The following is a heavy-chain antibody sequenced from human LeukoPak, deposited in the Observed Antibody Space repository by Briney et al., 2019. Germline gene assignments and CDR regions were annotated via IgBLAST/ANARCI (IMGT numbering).Heavy chain of an antibody. J-gene: IGHJ4*02. CDR1: GFTFSSYS. Sequence: PGGSLRLSCAASGFTFSSYSMNWVRQAPGKGLEWVSSISSSSSYIYYADSVKGRFTISRDNAKNPLYLQMNSLRAEDTAVYYCARDASLFSTGYYFFDFWGQGTLVTVSS. V-gene: IGHV3-21*01. CDR3: ARDASLFSTGYYFFDF. CDR2: ISSSSSYI. D-gene: IGHD3/OR15-3a*01.